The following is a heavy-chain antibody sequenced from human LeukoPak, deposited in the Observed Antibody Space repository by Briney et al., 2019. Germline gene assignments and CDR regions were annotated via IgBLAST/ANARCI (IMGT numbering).Heavy chain of an antibody. Sequence: SETLSLTCTVSGGSISSSSYYWGWIRQPPGKGLEWIGSIYYSGSTYYNPSLKSRVTISVGTSKNQFSLKLSSVTAADTAVYYCARVNYDFWSGYYRYFDYWGQGTLVTVSS. CDR3: ARVNYDFWSGYYRYFDY. D-gene: IGHD3-3*01. V-gene: IGHV4-39*07. CDR2: IYYSGST. CDR1: GGSISSSSYY. J-gene: IGHJ4*02.